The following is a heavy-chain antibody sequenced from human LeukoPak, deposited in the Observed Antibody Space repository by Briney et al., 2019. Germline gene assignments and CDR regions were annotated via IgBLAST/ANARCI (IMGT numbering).Heavy chain of an antibody. Sequence: GRSMRLSCAASGFTFSSYGMHWVRQAPGKGLEWVSGISASGHYTYNADSAKGRFTISRDNSKNTLYLQMNSLRAEDTALYYGAKDGSWGDYYFYFYIDVWGKGTTVTVSS. V-gene: IGHV3-23*01. CDR1: GFTFSSYG. CDR2: ISASGHYT. CDR3: AKDGSWGDYYFYFYIDV. D-gene: IGHD3-16*01. J-gene: IGHJ6*03.